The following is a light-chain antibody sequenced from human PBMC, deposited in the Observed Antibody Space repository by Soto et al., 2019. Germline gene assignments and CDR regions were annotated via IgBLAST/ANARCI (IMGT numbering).Light chain of an antibody. CDR3: QQYGNSRWT. J-gene: IGKJ1*01. CDR2: GAS. Sequence: EIVLTQSPGTLSLSPGERATLSCRASQSVSSRYFAWYQQKPGQAPRLFISGASTRAPGIPDRFSGSGSGTDFTLTISRLEPEDFAVYYCQQYGNSRWTFGQGTKVEIK. CDR1: QSVSSRY. V-gene: IGKV3-20*01.